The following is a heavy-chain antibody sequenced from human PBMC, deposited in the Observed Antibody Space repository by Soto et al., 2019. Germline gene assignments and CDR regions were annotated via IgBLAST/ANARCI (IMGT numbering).Heavy chain of an antibody. D-gene: IGHD6-6*01. V-gene: IGHV3-30*18. CDR3: AKDALREGSIAARPADY. Sequence: QVQLVESGGGVVQPGRSLRLSCAASGFTFSSYGMHWVRQAPGKGLEWVAVISYDGSNKYYADSVKGRFTISRDNSKNTLYLQITSLRAEDTAVYYCAKDALREGSIAARPADYWGQGTLVTVSS. CDR1: GFTFSSYG. CDR2: ISYDGSNK. J-gene: IGHJ4*02.